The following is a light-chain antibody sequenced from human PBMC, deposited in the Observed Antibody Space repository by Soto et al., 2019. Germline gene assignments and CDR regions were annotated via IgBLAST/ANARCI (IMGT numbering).Light chain of an antibody. CDR1: QSVSSSY. Sequence: EIVLTQSPGTLSLSPGERATLSCRASQSVSSSYLAWYQQKPGQAPRLLIYGASSRATGIPDRFSGSGSGPAFTLTISRLEPEDCAVYYCQQYGSSPPSLTFGQGTKVEIK. V-gene: IGKV3-20*01. J-gene: IGKJ1*01. CDR2: GAS. CDR3: QQYGSSPPSLT.